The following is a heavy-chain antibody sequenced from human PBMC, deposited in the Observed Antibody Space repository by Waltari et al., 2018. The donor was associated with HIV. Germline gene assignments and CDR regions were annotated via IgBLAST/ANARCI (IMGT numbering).Heavy chain of an antibody. J-gene: IGHJ4*02. V-gene: IGHV4-59*01. CDR1: GGSIHGYY. CDR3: ARWNEGLDH. D-gene: IGHD1-1*01. CDR2: IQYTGFT. Sequence: QVQLQESGPGLVKPSETLSLTCTVSGGSIHGYYWSWMRQPPGKGLEWIAYIQYTGFTDYNPSLESRVTVSVDTSENKLSLRLTSVTAADTAVYYCARWNEGLDHWGQGTPVTVSS.